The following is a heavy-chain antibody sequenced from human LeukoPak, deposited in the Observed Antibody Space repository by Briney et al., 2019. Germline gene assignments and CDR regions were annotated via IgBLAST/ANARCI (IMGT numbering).Heavy chain of an antibody. D-gene: IGHD2-15*01. Sequence: GGSLRLSCAASEFSVGSNYMTWVRQAPGKGLEWVSLMYSGGSTHYADSVKGRFTISRDNSKNTLYLQMNSLRVEDTAVYYCARVLRYCSGGNCYSGGLGYMDVWGKGTTVTISS. CDR1: EFSVGSNY. V-gene: IGHV3-66*01. CDR2: MYSGGST. J-gene: IGHJ6*03. CDR3: ARVLRYCSGGNCYSGGLGYMDV.